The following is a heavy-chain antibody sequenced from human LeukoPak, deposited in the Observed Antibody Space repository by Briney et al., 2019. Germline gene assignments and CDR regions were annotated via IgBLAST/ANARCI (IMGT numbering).Heavy chain of an antibody. J-gene: IGHJ4*02. Sequence: GGSLRLSCAASGFTFSSYSMNWVRQAPGKGLEWVSYISSSSSTIYYADSVKGRFTISRDNAKNSLYLQMNSLRAEDTAVYYCARDSGRPLSRFDYWGQGTLVTVSS. CDR3: ARDSGRPLSRFDY. CDR2: ISSSSSTI. CDR1: GFTFSSYS. V-gene: IGHV3-48*01. D-gene: IGHD3-10*01.